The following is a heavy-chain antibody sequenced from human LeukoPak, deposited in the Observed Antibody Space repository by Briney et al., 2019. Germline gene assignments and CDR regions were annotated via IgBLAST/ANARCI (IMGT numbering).Heavy chain of an antibody. J-gene: IGHJ4*02. V-gene: IGHV1-18*01. CDR3: ARAGWGSGY. CDR1: GYTFTTYG. D-gene: IGHD6-19*01. CDR2: ISGYNNDT. Sequence: GASVKVSCKASGYTFTTYGISWVRQAPGQGLEWMGWISGYNNDTNYGQKLQDRFTMTTDTSTSTAYMELRSLRSEDTAVYYCARAGWGSGYWGQGTLVTVSS.